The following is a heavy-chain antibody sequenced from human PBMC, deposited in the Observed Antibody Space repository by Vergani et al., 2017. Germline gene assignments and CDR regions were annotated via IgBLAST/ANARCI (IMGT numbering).Heavy chain of an antibody. J-gene: IGHJ5*02. CDR3: AKDLGTSSGGVWFDP. D-gene: IGHD6-6*01. V-gene: IGHV3-9*02. Sequence: EVQLEESGGGLVLPGRSLRLSCVASGFTSAGYAMHWVRQAPGKGLEWVSGISWNSNSIGYADSVKGRFTISRDNAKNSLYLQMNSLRAEDTALYYCAKDLGTSSGGVWFDPWGRGALVTVSS. CDR2: ISWNSNSI. CDR1: GFTSAGYA.